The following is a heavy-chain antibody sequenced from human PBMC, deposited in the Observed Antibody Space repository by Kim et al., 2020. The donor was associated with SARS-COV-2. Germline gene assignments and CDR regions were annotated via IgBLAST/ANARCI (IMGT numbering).Heavy chain of an antibody. J-gene: IGHJ4*02. Sequence: SVKGRFTISRENAKTSLYLQMNSLRAGDTAVYYCARGSSGYSYGYRGFDYWGQGTLVTVSS. V-gene: IGHV3-13*01. D-gene: IGHD5-18*01. CDR3: ARGSSGYSYGYRGFDY.